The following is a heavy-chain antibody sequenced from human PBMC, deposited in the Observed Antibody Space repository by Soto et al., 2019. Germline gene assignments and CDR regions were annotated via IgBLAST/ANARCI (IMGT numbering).Heavy chain of an antibody. CDR3: AKTVGATKLEDY. J-gene: IGHJ4*02. CDR2: ISNSDDVG. Sequence: EVQLLESGGGLIHPGGSLRLSCSASGFSFNNHVMNWVRQAPGKGLEWVSSISNSDDVGFYADSVRGRFSVSRDISANILYLEMNYLRVEDTAIYYCAKTVGATKLEDYWGQGTLVTVSS. V-gene: IGHV3-23*01. CDR1: GFSFNNHV. D-gene: IGHD1-26*01.